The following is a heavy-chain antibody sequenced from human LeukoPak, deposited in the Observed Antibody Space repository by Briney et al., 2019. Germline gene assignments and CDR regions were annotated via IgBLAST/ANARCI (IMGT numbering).Heavy chain of an antibody. CDR3: AKGTTAVAYYFDY. D-gene: IGHD6-19*01. CDR1: GFTFSSYG. J-gene: IGHJ4*02. CDR2: ISYDGSNK. Sequence: GGSLRLSCAASGFTFSSYGMHWVRQAPGKGLEWVAVISYDGSNKYYAGSVKGRFTISRDNSKNTLYLQMNSLRAEDTAVYYCAKGTTAVAYYFDYWGQGTLVTVSS. V-gene: IGHV3-30*18.